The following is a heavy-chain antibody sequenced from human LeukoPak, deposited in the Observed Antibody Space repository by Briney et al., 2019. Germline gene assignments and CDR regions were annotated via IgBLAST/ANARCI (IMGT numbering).Heavy chain of an antibody. CDR3: ARESGSYVSY. D-gene: IGHD1-26*01. CDR2: IYYSGST. J-gene: IGHJ4*02. CDR1: GGSISSYY. V-gene: IGHV4-59*01. Sequence: PETLSLTCTVSGGSISSYYWSWIRQPPGKGLEWIGYIYYSGSTNYNPSLKSRVTISVDTSKNQFSLKLSSVTAADTAVYYCARESGSYVSYWGQGTLVTVSS.